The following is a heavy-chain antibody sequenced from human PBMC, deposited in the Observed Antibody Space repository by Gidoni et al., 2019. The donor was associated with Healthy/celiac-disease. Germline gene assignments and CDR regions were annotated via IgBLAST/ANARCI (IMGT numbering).Heavy chain of an antibody. D-gene: IGHD6-19*01. CDR1: GDSISSSSYY. J-gene: IGHJ4*01. Sequence: QLQLQESGPGLMKPSETLSLTCTVSGDSISSSSYYWGWIRQPPGKGLEWIGSIYYSGRTYYYPSLKSRVTISVDTSKNQFSLKLSSVTAADTAVYYCARFRAVAGVDYWGHGTLVTVSS. CDR3: ARFRAVAGVDY. CDR2: IYYSGRT. V-gene: IGHV4-39*01.